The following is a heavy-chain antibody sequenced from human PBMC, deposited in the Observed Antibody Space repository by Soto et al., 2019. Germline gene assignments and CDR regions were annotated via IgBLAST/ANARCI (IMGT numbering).Heavy chain of an antibody. D-gene: IGHD6-19*01. CDR1: GFTFSNYA. CDR3: ANSDWSTPDGYFQP. V-gene: IGHV3-23*01. Sequence: PGGSLRLSCAASGFTFSNYAMSWVRQAPGKGLEWVSGISGSGGSTYYADSVKGRFTISRDNSKNTLYLQMNSLRAEDTAVYYCANSDWSTPDGYFQPWGQGPLVTVSP. J-gene: IGHJ1*01. CDR2: ISGSGGST.